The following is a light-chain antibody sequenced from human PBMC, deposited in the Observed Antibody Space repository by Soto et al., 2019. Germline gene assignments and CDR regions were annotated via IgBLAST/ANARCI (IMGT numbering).Light chain of an antibody. J-gene: IGKJ1*01. CDR3: QHYNSYSEA. V-gene: IGKV1-5*03. CDR2: KAS. CDR1: QTISSW. Sequence: IQMTQSPSSLCASLGERVTITRRASQTISSWLAWHQQKQGKAPKIVIYKASTLKSGVPSSFSGSGYGTEFTLTISSLQTDDFATYYCQHYNSYSEAFGQGTKVDIK.